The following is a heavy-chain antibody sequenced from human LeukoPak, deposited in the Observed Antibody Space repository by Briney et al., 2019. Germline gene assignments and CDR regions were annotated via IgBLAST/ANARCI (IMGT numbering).Heavy chain of an antibody. Sequence: GGSLRLSCAASGFTFSSYAMSWVRQAPGKGLEWVSALAASGGSTFYVDSVKGRFTISRDNSKNTLYLQMNSLRAEDTAVYYCAKGGMYRPNYFDYWGQGTLVTVSS. CDR2: LAASGGST. CDR3: AKGGMYRPNYFDY. D-gene: IGHD1-26*01. CDR1: GFTFSSYA. J-gene: IGHJ4*02. V-gene: IGHV3-23*01.